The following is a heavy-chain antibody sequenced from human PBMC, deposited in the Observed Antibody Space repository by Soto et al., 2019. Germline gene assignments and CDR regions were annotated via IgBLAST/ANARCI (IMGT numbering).Heavy chain of an antibody. D-gene: IGHD3-10*01. CDR2: INSSNGNA. CDR1: AYTFTRYG. J-gene: IGHJ6*02. V-gene: IGHV1-18*01. CDR3: ARGGPTSADHYYGMDV. Sequence: QVKLVQSGGEGKKPGASVKVSCEASAYTFTRYGVNWVRQAPGQGLEWMGWINSSNGNAEYAQNLQGRVTMTIDTSTSTAYMELRSLRSDDTAVYYCARGGPTSADHYYGMDVWGQGTTVTVSS.